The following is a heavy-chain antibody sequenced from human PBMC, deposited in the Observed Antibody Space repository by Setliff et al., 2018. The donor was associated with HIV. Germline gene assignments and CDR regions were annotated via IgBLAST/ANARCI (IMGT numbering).Heavy chain of an antibody. CDR1: GGSMSDVSSY. J-gene: IGHJ6*04. CDR3: ARLYSTVTPDI. V-gene: IGHV4-39*01. D-gene: IGHD2-21*01. Sequence: SETLSLTCAVSGGSMSDVSSYWGWIRQAPGRGLEWIGTIYYSGTTYYNPSLKSRVTISVDTSKNQFSLKLSSVTAADTAVYYCARLYSTVTPDIWGKGTTVTVSS. CDR2: IYYSGTT.